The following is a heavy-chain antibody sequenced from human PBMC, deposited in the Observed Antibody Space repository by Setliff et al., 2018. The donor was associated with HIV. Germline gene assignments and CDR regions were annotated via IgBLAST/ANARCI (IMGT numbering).Heavy chain of an antibody. V-gene: IGHV3-74*01. CDR1: GFTFSSYW. CDR3: ARAAPDYFDY. Sequence: PGGSLRLSCAASGFTFSSYWMHWVRRGPGKGLVWVSRINSDVSSTSYADSVKGRFTISRDNAKNTVYLQMNSLRAEDTAVYYCARAAPDYFDYWGQGTLVTVSS. J-gene: IGHJ4*02. CDR2: INSDVSST.